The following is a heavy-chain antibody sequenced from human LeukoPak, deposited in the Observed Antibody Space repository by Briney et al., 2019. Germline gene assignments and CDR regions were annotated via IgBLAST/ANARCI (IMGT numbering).Heavy chain of an antibody. CDR2: IYSGGST. Sequence: PGGSLRLSCAASGFTVSSNYMSWVRQAPGKGLEWVSVIYSGGSTYYADSVKGRFTVSRDNSKNTLYLQMNSLRAEDTAVYYCASPNIVVVPADTRYYYYGMDVWGQGTMVTVSS. CDR1: GFTVSSNY. D-gene: IGHD2-2*01. CDR3: ASPNIVVVPADTRYYYYGMDV. V-gene: IGHV3-66*01. J-gene: IGHJ6*02.